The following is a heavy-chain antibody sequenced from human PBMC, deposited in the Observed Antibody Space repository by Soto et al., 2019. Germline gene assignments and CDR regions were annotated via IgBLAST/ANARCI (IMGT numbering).Heavy chain of an antibody. CDR2: INPSGGST. D-gene: IGHD3-10*01. V-gene: IGHV1-46*03. Sequence: QVQLVQSGAEVKKPGASVKVSCKASGYTFTSYYMHWVRQAPGQGLEWMGIINPSGGSTSYAQKFQGRVTMTRDTSTSTVYMELSSLRSEDTAVYYCARVPRGVRGPTGAFDIWGQGTMVTVSS. J-gene: IGHJ3*02. CDR1: GYTFTSYY. CDR3: ARVPRGVRGPTGAFDI.